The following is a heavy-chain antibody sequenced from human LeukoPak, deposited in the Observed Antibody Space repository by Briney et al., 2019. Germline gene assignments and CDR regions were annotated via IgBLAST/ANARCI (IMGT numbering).Heavy chain of an antibody. CDR2: ISGSGGST. CDR3: AKEARSYGDYVRRGAWFDP. V-gene: IGHV3-23*01. CDR1: GFTFSSYA. D-gene: IGHD4-17*01. J-gene: IGHJ5*02. Sequence: GGSLRLSCAASGFTFSSYAMSWVRQAPGKGLEWVSAISGSGGSTYYADTVKGRFTISRDNSKNTLYLQMNSLRAEDTAVYYCAKEARSYGDYVRRGAWFDPWGQGTLVTVSS.